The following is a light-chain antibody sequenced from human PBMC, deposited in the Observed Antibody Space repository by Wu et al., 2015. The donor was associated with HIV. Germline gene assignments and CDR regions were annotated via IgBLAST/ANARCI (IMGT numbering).Light chain of an antibody. Sequence: EIVMTQSPATLSVSPGERVTLSCRASQSVSSDLAWYQQRPGQAPRLLIYGASTRATGVSTRFSGSGSGTEFTLTISSMQSEDFAVYYCQQYNNGPRTFGQGTRWKSN. CDR3: QQYNNGPRT. CDR2: GAS. V-gene: IGKV3-15*01. CDR1: QSVSSD. J-gene: IGKJ1*01.